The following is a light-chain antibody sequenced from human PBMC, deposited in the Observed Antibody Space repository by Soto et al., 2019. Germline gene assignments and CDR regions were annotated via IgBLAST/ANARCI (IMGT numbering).Light chain of an antibody. CDR1: QDINKY. Sequence: DIQMTQSPSSLSASVGDRVTITCQASQDINKYLNWYQQKAGKAPKLLIYDASNLQTGVPSRFSGSGSGTDFTFTITSLQPEDVATYYCQQYDNFPPLNFGTGTKVDIK. V-gene: IGKV1-33*01. CDR3: QQYDNFPPLN. J-gene: IGKJ3*01. CDR2: DAS.